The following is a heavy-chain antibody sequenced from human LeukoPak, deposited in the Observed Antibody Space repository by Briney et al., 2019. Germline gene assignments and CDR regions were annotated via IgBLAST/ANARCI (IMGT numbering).Heavy chain of an antibody. V-gene: IGHV3-64D*06. J-gene: IGHJ4*02. Sequence: GGSLRLSCAASEFTYGMNWVRQAPGKGLEYVSTISSSGGSTYYADSVKGRFIISRDNSKNTLYLQMSSLRPEDTAVYYCVNGGYYDLLTGFDYWGQGTLVTVSS. CDR3: VNGGYYDLLTGFDY. CDR2: ISSSGGST. D-gene: IGHD3-9*01. CDR1: EFTYG.